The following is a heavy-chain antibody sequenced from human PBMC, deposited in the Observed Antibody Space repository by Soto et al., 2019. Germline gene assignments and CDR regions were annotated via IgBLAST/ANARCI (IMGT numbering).Heavy chain of an antibody. CDR3: ARLYSSSSAAFDY. CDR1: GFTFSSYA. V-gene: IGHV3-30-3*01. CDR2: ISYDASNK. Sequence: QVQLVESGGGVVQPGRSLRLSCAASGFTFSSYAMHWVRQAPGKGLEWVAIISYDASNKYSADSVKGRFTISRDNSKNTLYLQMNSLRAEDTAVYFCARLYSSSSAAFDYWGQGTLVTVSS. J-gene: IGHJ4*02. D-gene: IGHD2-2*01.